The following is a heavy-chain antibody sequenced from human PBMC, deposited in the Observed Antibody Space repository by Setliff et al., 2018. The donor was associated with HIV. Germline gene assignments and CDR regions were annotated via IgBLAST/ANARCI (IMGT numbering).Heavy chain of an antibody. J-gene: IGHJ1*01. V-gene: IGHV4-59*08. CDR1: GASISSDS. CDR2: ILNREIT. CDR3: ATPGYDDDVFGYFRF. Sequence: LSLTCTVSGASISSDSWSWIRQSPGKGLEWIGFILNREITNYNPSLQSRVSISMDTSKNQLSLNVNSVTAADTATYYCATPGYDDDVFGYFRFWGRGTLVTVSS. D-gene: IGHD5-12*01.